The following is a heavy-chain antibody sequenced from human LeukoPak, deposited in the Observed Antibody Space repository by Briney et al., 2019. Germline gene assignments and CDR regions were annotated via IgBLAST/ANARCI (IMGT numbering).Heavy chain of an antibody. CDR1: RFTFDDYA. V-gene: IGHV3-9*01. J-gene: IGHJ4*02. CDR3: AKDKGIYSGSYTGYFDY. CDR2: ISWNSGSI. D-gene: IGHD1-26*01. Sequence: GGSLRLSCAASRFTFDDYAMHWVRQARGKGLEWVSGISWNSGSIGYADSVKGRFTISRDNAKNSLYLQMNSLRAEDTALYYCAKDKGIYSGSYTGYFDYWGQGTQVTVSS.